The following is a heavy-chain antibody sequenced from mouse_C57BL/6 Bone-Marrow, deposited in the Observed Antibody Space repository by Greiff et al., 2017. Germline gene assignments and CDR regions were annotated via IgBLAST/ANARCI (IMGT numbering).Heavy chain of an antibody. CDR1: GFTFSDYY. V-gene: IGHV5-16*01. CDR3: AREGYGSGYFDY. J-gene: IGHJ2*01. D-gene: IGHD1-1*01. Sequence: EVQRVESEGGLVQPGSSMKLSCTASGFTFSDYYMAWVRQVPEKGLEWVANINYDGSSTYYLDSLKSRFIISEDNAKNILYLQMSSLKSEYTATYYCAREGYGSGYFDYWGQGITLTVSS. CDR2: INYDGSST.